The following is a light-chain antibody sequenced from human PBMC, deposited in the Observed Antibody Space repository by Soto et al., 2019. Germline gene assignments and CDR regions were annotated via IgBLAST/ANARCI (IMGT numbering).Light chain of an antibody. V-gene: IGKV3-15*01. J-gene: IGKJ1*01. Sequence: EIVMTQSPATLSVSPGERATLSCRASQSVSINLAWYQQKPGQAPRLLIYGASTRATGIPARFSGSGSGTEFTLTISSLQPDDFATYYCQEYNSYSGTFGQGTKVDIK. CDR3: QEYNSYSGT. CDR2: GAS. CDR1: QSVSIN.